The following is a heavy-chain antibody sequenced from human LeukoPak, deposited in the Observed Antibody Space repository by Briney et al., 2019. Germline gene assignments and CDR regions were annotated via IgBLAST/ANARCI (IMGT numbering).Heavy chain of an antibody. D-gene: IGHD5-24*01. CDR3: AREAEITRFDY. CDR1: GDSVSTNSVA. J-gene: IGHJ4*02. CDR2: TSYRSKWYN. V-gene: IGHV6-1*01. Sequence: SQTLSLTCTISGDSVSTNSVAWNWIRQSPSRGLEWLGRTSYRSKWYNDYAVSVKSRITITPDTSKNQFSLQLNSVTPEDTAVYYCAREAEITRFDYWGQGTLVTVSS.